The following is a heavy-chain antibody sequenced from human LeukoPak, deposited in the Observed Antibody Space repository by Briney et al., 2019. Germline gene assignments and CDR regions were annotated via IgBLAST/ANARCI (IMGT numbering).Heavy chain of an antibody. CDR3: ARALGYYDSSGYYSSPFDY. CDR2: ISSSSSYI. J-gene: IGHJ4*02. D-gene: IGHD3-22*01. V-gene: IGHV3-21*06. Sequence: PGRSLRLSCAASGFTFSSYSMNWVRQAPGKGLEWVSSISSSSSYIYYADSVKGRFTISRDNAKNSLYLQMNSLRAEDTAVYYCARALGYYDSSGYYSSPFDYWGQGTLVTVSS. CDR1: GFTFSSYS.